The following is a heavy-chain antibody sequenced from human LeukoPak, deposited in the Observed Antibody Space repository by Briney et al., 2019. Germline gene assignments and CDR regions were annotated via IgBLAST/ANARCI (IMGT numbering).Heavy chain of an antibody. J-gene: IGHJ4*02. CDR3: ARGGGPLQSFDY. CDR2: IHYSARI. CDR1: GYSISSGYY. Sequence: SETLSLTCTVSGYSISSGYYWGWIRQPPGNGLEWIGSIHYSARIYYNPSLKSRLTISPDTSKNQFSLKLTSVTAADTAVYYCARGGGPLQSFDYWGQGTLVTVSS. V-gene: IGHV4-38-2*02. D-gene: IGHD4-11*01.